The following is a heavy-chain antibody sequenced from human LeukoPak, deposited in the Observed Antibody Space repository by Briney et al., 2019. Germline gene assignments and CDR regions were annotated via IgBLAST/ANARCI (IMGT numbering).Heavy chain of an antibody. CDR1: GVSIGNYY. Sequence: SETLSLTCTVSGVSIGNYYWSWIRQPPGKGLEWIGYIYYSGSTNYNPSLKSRVTILADTSKNQFSLKLSSLTAADTAVYYCARVRGYSGYGEHDYWGQGTLVSVPS. CDR3: ARVRGYSGYGEHDY. V-gene: IGHV4-59*01. CDR2: IYYSGST. D-gene: IGHD5-12*01. J-gene: IGHJ4*02.